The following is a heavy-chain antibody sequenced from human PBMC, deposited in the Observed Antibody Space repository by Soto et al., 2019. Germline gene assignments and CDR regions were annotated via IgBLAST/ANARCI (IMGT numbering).Heavy chain of an antibody. CDR3: ARGHGSGGRCYPFDY. D-gene: IGHD2-15*01. CDR1: GFIFSDYY. V-gene: IGHV3-11*01. J-gene: IGHJ4*02. Sequence: PGGSLRLSCAASGFIFSDYYVCWIRQTPGKGLQWISYISSSGRTIYYADSVKGRFTISRDNAKKSLSLQMSSLRTEDTAVYYCARGHGSGGRCYPFDYWGQGTLVTVSS. CDR2: ISSSGRTI.